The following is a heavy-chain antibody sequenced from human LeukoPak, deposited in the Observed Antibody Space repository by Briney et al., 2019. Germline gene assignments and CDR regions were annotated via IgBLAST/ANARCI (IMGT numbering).Heavy chain of an antibody. CDR3: AKDRVVVVPAAIFDY. J-gene: IGHJ4*02. V-gene: IGHV3-30*04. CDR1: GFTFSSYA. CDR2: ISYDGSNK. Sequence: PGGSLRLSCAASGFTFSSYAMHWVRQAPGKGLERVAVISYDGSNKYYADSVKGRFTISRDNSKNTLYLQMNSLRAEDTAVYYCAKDRVVVVPAAIFDYWGQGTLVTVSS. D-gene: IGHD2-2*01.